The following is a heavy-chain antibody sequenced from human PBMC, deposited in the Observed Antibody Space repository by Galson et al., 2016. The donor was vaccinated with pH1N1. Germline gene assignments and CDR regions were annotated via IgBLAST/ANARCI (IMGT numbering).Heavy chain of an antibody. Sequence: PALVKPTQTLTLTCTFSGFSLSTSGMCVSWIRQPPGKALEWLALIDWDDDKYYSTSLKTRLTISKDTSKNQVVLTMTNMDAVDTATYYCARFNYGDYVNYFGYWGQGTLVTVSS. CDR3: ARFNYGDYVNYFGY. D-gene: IGHD4-17*01. CDR2: IDWDDDK. J-gene: IGHJ4*02. V-gene: IGHV2-70*01. CDR1: GFSLSTSGMC.